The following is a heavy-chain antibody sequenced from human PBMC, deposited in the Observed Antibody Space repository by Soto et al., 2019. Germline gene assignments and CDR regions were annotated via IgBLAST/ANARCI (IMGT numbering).Heavy chain of an antibody. J-gene: IGHJ2*01. V-gene: IGHV3-9*01. D-gene: IGHD2-15*01. Sequence: EVQLLESGGGLVQPGGSLRLSCAASGFPFSTSGMLWVRQPPGEGLEWVSGISWNSGSIGYADSVKGRFTISRDNAKNSLYLQMNSLRAEDTALYYCAKGVLSGTGYFDLWGRGTLVTVSS. CDR1: GFPFSTSG. CDR2: ISWNSGSI. CDR3: AKGVLSGTGYFDL.